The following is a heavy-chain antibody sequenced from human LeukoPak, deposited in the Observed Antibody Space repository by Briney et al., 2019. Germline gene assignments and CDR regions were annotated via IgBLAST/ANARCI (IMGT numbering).Heavy chain of an antibody. D-gene: IGHD6-6*01. CDR1: GGTFSSYA. J-gene: IGHJ5*02. V-gene: IGHV1-69*01. CDR2: IIPIFGTA. Sequence: SVKVSCKASGGTFSSYAISWVRQAPGQGLEWMGGIIPIFGTANYAQKFQGRVTITADESTSTAYMELSSLRSEDTTVYYCARGSSIAAPHGEDWFDPWGQGTLVTVSS. CDR3: ARGSSIAAPHGEDWFDP.